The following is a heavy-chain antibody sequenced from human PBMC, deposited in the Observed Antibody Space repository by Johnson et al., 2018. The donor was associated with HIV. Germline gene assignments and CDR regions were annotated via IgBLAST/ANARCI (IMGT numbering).Heavy chain of an antibody. J-gene: IGHJ3*02. D-gene: IGHD6-13*01. CDR2: ITGSGDKT. V-gene: IGHV3-23*04. Sequence: MLLVESGGGVVQPGRSLRLSCSASGFTFSSYAMHWVRQAPGKGLEWVSTITGSGDKTWYADSVKGRFTISRDNAKNSLYLQMNSLRAEDTALYYCAKFRLAAAGVRDAFDIWGQGTMVTVSS. CDR1: GFTFSSYA. CDR3: AKFRLAAAGVRDAFDI.